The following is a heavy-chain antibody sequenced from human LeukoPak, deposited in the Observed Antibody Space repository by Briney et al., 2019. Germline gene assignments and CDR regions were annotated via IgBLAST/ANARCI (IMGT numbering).Heavy chain of an antibody. CDR1: GFTFSSNY. V-gene: IGHV3-53*01. J-gene: IGHJ6*04. CDR3: ARETDGSGRPYYYYGMDV. D-gene: IGHD3-10*01. Sequence: GGSLRLSCAASGFTFSSNYMSWVRQAPGKGLEWVSVIYSGGSTYYADSVKGRFTISRDNSKNTLYLQMNSLRAEDTAVYYCARETDGSGRPYYYYGMDVWGKGTTVTVSS. CDR2: IYSGGST.